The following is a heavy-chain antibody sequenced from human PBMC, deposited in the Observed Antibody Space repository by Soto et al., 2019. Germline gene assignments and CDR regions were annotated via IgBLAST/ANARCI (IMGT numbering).Heavy chain of an antibody. CDR2: ISDSGDTT. Sequence: PVGSLRLSCAASGFTFSTYAMTWVRQAPGKGLEWVSGISDSGDTTYYADSVKGRFTISRVNSGNPVYRQVNSLKPADTADHDCPRHPPACHFQSDAVQGAIDILGQGTPVTGSS. J-gene: IGHJ3*02. CDR3: PRHPPACHFQSDAVQGAIDI. CDR1: GFTFSTYA. V-gene: IGHV3-23*01. D-gene: IGHD3-3*02.